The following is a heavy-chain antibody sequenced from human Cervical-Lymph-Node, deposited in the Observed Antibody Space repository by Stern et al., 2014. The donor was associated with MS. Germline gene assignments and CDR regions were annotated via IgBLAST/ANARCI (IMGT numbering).Heavy chain of an antibody. D-gene: IGHD4-23*01. CDR1: GDSVTKHA. J-gene: IGHJ4*02. CDR3: ARDYGGNSGSLDY. CDR2: IVPLYKTT. Sequence: QMQLVQSGAEVKSPGSSVKVSCKASGDSVTKHAISWVRQVPGHGPEWMGGIVPLYKTTDYAQNFQDRLTITADESTSTAYMELTSLTSDDTAVYYCARDYGGNSGSLDYWGQGTLVTVSS. V-gene: IGHV1-69*01.